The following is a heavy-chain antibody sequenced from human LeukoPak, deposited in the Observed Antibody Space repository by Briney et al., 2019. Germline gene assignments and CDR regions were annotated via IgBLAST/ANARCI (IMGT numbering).Heavy chain of an antibody. V-gene: IGHV3-30-3*01. CDR1: GFTFSSYA. CDR3: AATSSSPYQFDF. Sequence: PGGSLRLSCAASGFTFSSYAIHWVRQAPGKGLEWVAAISYDGSNKYYADSVKGRFTISRDNARNFLYLQMNSLRVEDTAVYYCAATSSSPYQFDFWGQGTLVTVSS. CDR2: ISYDGSNK. D-gene: IGHD2-2*01. J-gene: IGHJ4*02.